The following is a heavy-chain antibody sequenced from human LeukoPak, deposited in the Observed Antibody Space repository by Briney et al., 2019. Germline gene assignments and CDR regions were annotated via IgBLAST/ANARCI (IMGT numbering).Heavy chain of an antibody. CDR1: GGSISSSSYY. CDR2: IYYSGST. V-gene: IGHV4-39*07. D-gene: IGHD4-11*01. Sequence: SETLSLTCTVSGGSISSSSYYWGWIRQPPGKGLEWIGSIYYSGSTYYNPSLKSRVTISVDRSKNQFSLKLSSVTAADTAVYYCARFWDSRGWFDPWGQGTLVTVSS. CDR3: ARFWDSRGWFDP. J-gene: IGHJ5*02.